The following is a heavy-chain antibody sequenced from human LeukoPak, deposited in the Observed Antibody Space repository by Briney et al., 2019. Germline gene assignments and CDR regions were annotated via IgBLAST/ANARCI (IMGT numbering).Heavy chain of an antibody. J-gene: IGHJ4*02. D-gene: IGHD6-19*01. CDR2: ISSSSTYI. V-gene: IGHV3-21*04. CDR3: ARDLGYSSGWYDY. CDR1: GFTFTTYT. Sequence: PGGSLRLSCAASGFTFTTYTMNWVRQAPGKGLEWVSSISSSSTYIYYADSVKGRFTISRDNSKNTLYLQMNSLRAEDTAVYYCARDLGYSSGWYDYWGQGTLVTVSS.